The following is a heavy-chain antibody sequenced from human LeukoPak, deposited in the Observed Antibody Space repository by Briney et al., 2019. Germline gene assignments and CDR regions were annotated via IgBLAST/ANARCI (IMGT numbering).Heavy chain of an antibody. V-gene: IGHV3-30*03. D-gene: IGHD6-6*01. Sequence: PGRSLRLSCAASGFTFSSYGMHWVRQAPGKGLEWVAVISYDGSNKYYADSVKGRFTISRDNSKNTLYLQMNSLRAEDTAVYYCARAGRQLNFDYWGQGTLVTVSS. CDR3: ARAGRQLNFDY. J-gene: IGHJ4*02. CDR1: GFTFSSYG. CDR2: ISYDGSNK.